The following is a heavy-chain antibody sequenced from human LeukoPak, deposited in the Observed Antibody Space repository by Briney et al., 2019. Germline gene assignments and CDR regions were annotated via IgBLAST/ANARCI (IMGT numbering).Heavy chain of an antibody. J-gene: IGHJ4*02. Sequence: SETLSLTCAVYGGSFSGYYWSWIRQPPGKGLEWIGEINHSGSTNYNPSLKSRFTISVDTSKNQFSLKLSSVTAADTAVYYCARGPIQLWHTIFDYWGQGTLVTVSS. CDR3: ARGPIQLWHTIFDY. V-gene: IGHV4-34*01. CDR1: GGSFSGYY. CDR2: INHSGST. D-gene: IGHD5-18*01.